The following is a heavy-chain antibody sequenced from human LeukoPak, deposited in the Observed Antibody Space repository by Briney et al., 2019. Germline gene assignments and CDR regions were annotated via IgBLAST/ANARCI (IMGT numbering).Heavy chain of an antibody. CDR2: IKQDRSEK. CDR3: AREVGATSFDI. J-gene: IGHJ3*02. CDR1: GFTFTNYW. Sequence: TGGSLRLSCAASGFTFTNYWMSWVRQAPGKGLELVANIKQDRSEKYYVDSVKGRFTISRDNSKNTLYLQMNSLRAEDTAVYYCAREVGATSFDIWGQGTMVTVSS. D-gene: IGHD1-26*01. V-gene: IGHV3-7*03.